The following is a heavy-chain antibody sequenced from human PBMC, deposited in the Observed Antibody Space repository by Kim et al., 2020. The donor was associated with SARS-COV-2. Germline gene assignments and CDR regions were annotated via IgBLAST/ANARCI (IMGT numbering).Heavy chain of an antibody. J-gene: IGHJ2*01. D-gene: IGHD4-17*01. V-gene: IGHV3-33*01. CDR3: ARDGGDYGDWYFDL. Sequence: ANTVKGRFTISRDNSKNTLYLQMNSLRAEDTAVYYCARDGGDYGDWYFDLWGRGTLVTVSS.